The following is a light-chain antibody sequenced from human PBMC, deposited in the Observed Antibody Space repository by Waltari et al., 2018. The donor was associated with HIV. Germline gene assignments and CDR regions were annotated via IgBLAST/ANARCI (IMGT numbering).Light chain of an antibody. CDR2: DVS. CDR1: SSDVGGYNY. V-gene: IGLV2-11*01. Sequence: QSALTQLGSVSGSPGQSVTISCTGTSSDVGGYNYVSWYQQHPGKAPKLMIYDVSKRPSGVPDRFSGSKSGNTASLTISGLQAEDEADYYCCSYAGSYTVVFGGGTKLTVL. J-gene: IGLJ2*01. CDR3: CSYAGSYTVV.